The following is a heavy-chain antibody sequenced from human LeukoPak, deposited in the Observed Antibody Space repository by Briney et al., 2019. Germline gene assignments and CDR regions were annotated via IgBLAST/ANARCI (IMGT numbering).Heavy chain of an antibody. J-gene: IGHJ4*02. Sequence: SETLSLTCAVSGGSISSSNWWSWVRQPPGKGLEWIGEIYHSGSTNYNPSLKSRVTISVDTSKNQFSLKLSSVTAADTAVYYCARDRLHYGEYEKTLDYWGQGTLVTVSS. V-gene: IGHV4-4*02. CDR2: IYHSGST. CDR1: GGSISSSNW. CDR3: ARDRLHYGEYEKTLDY. D-gene: IGHD4-17*01.